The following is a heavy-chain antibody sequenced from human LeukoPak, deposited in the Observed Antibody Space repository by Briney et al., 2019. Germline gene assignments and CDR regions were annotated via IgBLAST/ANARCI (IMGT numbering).Heavy chain of an antibody. CDR2: ISSSSLYI. J-gene: IGHJ6*03. CDR3: ARDPYSGSYGNYYYYFMDV. Sequence: GGSLRLSCAASGFTFSSYSMNWVRQAPEKGLQWVSSISSSSLYIYYADSVKGRFTISRDNAKNSLYLQMNSLRAEDTAVYYCARDPYSGSYGNYYYYFMDVWGKGTTVTISS. CDR1: GFTFSSYS. D-gene: IGHD1-26*01. V-gene: IGHV3-21*01.